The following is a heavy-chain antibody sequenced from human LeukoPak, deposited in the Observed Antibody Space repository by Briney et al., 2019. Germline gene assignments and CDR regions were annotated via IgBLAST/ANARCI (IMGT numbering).Heavy chain of an antibody. J-gene: IGHJ3*02. V-gene: IGHV4-4*02. CDR2: VFHTGSR. Sequence: PSETLSLTCTVSGGSIIASDWWTWVRQAPGKGLEWVGEVFHTGSRNYSPSLMGRITISIDKYKSQFYLQLNSVTAADAAVYFCSRRNSLYDAFDIWGPGRLIAVSS. CDR3: SRRNSLYDAFDI. CDR1: GGSIIASDW.